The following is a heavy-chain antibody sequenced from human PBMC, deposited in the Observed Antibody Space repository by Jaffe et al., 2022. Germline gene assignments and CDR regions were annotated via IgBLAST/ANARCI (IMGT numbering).Heavy chain of an antibody. CDR2: IIPIFGTA. CDR3: AKITIFGVGKDYYYMDV. Sequence: QVQLVQSGAEVKKPGSSVKVSCKASGGTFSSYAISWVRQAPGQGLEWMGGIIPIFGTANYAQKFQGRVTITADESTSTAYMELSSLRSEDTAVYYCAKITIFGVGKDYYYMDVWGKGTTVTVSS. CDR1: GGTFSSYA. J-gene: IGHJ6*03. V-gene: IGHV1-69*01. D-gene: IGHD3-3*01.